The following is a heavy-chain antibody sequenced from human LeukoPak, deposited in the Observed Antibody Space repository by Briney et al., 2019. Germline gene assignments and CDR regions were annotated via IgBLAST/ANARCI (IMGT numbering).Heavy chain of an antibody. V-gene: IGHV3-21*01. J-gene: IGHJ3*02. CDR2: ISSSSSYT. CDR1: GFTFSSYS. CDR3: ARETPPTMVRGVHAFDI. Sequence: GGSLRLSCAASGFTFSSYSMNWVRQAPGKGLEWVSSISSSSSYTYYADSVKGRFTISRDNAKNSLYLQMNSLRAEDTAVYYCARETPPTMVRGVHAFDIWGQGTMVTVSS. D-gene: IGHD3-10*01.